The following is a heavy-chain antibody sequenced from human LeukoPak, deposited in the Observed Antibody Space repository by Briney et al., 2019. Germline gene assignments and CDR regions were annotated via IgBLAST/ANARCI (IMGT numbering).Heavy chain of an antibody. Sequence: ASVKVSCKTSGYPFRNYDINWVRQATGQGLEWMGWINPHSGKTGYAQKFQGRVTMTRDTSISTAYMELSRLRSDDTAVYYCARDDCGGDCYSFVTDYWGQGTLVTVSS. V-gene: IGHV1-8*01. CDR1: GYPFRNYD. CDR2: INPHSGKT. J-gene: IGHJ4*02. D-gene: IGHD2-21*02. CDR3: ARDDCGGDCYSFVTDY.